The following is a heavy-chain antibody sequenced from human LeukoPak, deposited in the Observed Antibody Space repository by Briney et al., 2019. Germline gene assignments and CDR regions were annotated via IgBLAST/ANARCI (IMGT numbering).Heavy chain of an antibody. V-gene: IGHV4-30-4*01. CDR3: ASLAYYSFDY. Sequence: SQTLSLTCTVSGGSISSGDYYWSWIRQPPGKGLEWIGYIFYTGSTYYNPSLKSRVTISVDTSKNQFSPRLSSVTAADTAVYYCASLAYYSFDYWGQGTLVTVSS. D-gene: IGHD2-21*01. CDR1: GGSISSGDYY. J-gene: IGHJ4*02. CDR2: IFYTGST.